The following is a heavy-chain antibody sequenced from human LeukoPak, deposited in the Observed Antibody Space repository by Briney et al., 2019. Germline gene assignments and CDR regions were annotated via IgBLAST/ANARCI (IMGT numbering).Heavy chain of an antibody. J-gene: IGHJ4*02. D-gene: IGHD6-13*01. V-gene: IGHV1-3*01. CDR1: GYTFTSYA. Sequence: GASVKLSCKASGYTFTSYAIHWVRQAPGQRLEWMGWINAGNDNTQYSQKFQGRVTITRDTSASTAYMELSSLRSEDTAVYYCARGVLREQQLGLDYWGQGTLVTVSS. CDR2: INAGNDNT. CDR3: ARGVLREQQLGLDY.